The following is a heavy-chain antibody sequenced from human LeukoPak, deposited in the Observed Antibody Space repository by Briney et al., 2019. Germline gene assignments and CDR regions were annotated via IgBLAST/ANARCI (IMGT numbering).Heavy chain of an antibody. CDR1: GYSFTNYW. CDR3: ATYGVTYSKTFDY. D-gene: IGHD1-26*01. J-gene: IGHJ4*02. CDR2: IFLSDSDT. Sequence: NAGESLKISCKDSGYSFTNYWIGWVRQMPGKGLEWMGIIFLSDSDTRYSPSFQGQVTISADKSISTAYLQWSRLKASDTAMYYCATYGVTYSKTFDYWGRGTLVTVSS. V-gene: IGHV5-51*01.